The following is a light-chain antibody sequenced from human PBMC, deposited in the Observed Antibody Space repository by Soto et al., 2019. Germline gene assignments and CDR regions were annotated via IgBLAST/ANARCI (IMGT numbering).Light chain of an antibody. Sequence: QSVLTQPPSVSGAPGQRVTISCTASSSNIGAHYDVHWYQQLPGTAPKLLIYGNSNRPSGVPDRFSGSKSGTSASLAITGLQAEDEADYYCQSYDNSLSVYVFGTGTKLTVL. V-gene: IGLV1-40*01. J-gene: IGLJ1*01. CDR1: SSNIGAHYD. CDR3: QSYDNSLSVYV. CDR2: GNS.